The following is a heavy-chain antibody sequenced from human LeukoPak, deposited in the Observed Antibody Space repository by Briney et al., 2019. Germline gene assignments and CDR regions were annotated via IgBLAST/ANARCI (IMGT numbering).Heavy chain of an antibody. CDR1: GGSISSGDYY. Sequence: SETLSLTCTVSGGSISSGDYYWSWIRQPPGKGLEWIGYIYYSGSTYHNPSLKSRVTISVDTSKNQFSLKLSSVTAADTAVYYCARVYWNYAFDIWGQGTMVTVSS. CDR3: ARVYWNYAFDI. CDR2: IYYSGST. D-gene: IGHD1-7*01. V-gene: IGHV4-30-4*08. J-gene: IGHJ3*02.